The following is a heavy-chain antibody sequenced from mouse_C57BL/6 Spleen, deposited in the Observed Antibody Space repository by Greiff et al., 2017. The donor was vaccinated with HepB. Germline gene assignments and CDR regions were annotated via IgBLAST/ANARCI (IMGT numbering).Heavy chain of an antibody. J-gene: IGHJ4*01. Sequence: DVMLVESGGGLVKPGGSLKLSCAASGFTFSDYGMHWVRQAPEKGLEWVAYISSGSSTIYYADTVKGRFTISRDNAKNTLFLQMTSLRSEDTAMYYCAGVHYYAMEYWGQGTSVTVSS. CDR1: GFTFSDYG. V-gene: IGHV5-17*01. CDR2: ISSGSSTI. CDR3: AGVHYYAMEY.